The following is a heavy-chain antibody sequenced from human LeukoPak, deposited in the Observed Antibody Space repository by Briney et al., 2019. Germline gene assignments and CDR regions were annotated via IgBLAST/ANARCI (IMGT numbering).Heavy chain of an antibody. D-gene: IGHD6-13*01. V-gene: IGHV3-30*18. CDR1: RFTFSSYG. CDR3: AKDPHPYSSSWYFDY. J-gene: IGHJ4*02. CDR2: ISYDGSNK. Sequence: GRSLRLSCAAFRFTFSSYGMHWVRQAPGKGLEWVAIISYDGSNKYYADSVKGRFTISRDNSKNTLYLQMNSLRAEDTAVYYCAKDPHPYSSSWYFDYWGQGTLVTVSS.